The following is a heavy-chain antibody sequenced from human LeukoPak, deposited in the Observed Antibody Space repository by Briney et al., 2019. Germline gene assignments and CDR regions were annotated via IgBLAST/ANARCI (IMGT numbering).Heavy chain of an antibody. J-gene: IGHJ6*02. Sequence: ASVKVSCKASGYTFTSYDTNWVRQATGQGLEWMGWMNPNSGNTGYAQKFQGRVTMTRNTSISTAYMELSSLRSEDTAVYYCGAQQLVMGYYYGMDVWGQGTTVTVSS. V-gene: IGHV1-8*01. CDR1: GYTFTSYD. D-gene: IGHD6-13*01. CDR2: MNPNSGNT. CDR3: GAQQLVMGYYYGMDV.